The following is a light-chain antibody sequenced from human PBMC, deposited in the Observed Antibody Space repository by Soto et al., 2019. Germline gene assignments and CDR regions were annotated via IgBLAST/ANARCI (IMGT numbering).Light chain of an antibody. Sequence: DIQLTQSPSFLSASVRDRVTITCRASQVLSSYLAWYQQKPGKAPKLLIYGVSTLQSGVPSRFSGSGSGTEFTLTISSLQPEDCATYYGQQLNTYPLTGGGGTKVEIK. CDR3: QQLNTYPLT. V-gene: IGKV1-9*01. CDR1: QVLSSY. CDR2: GVS. J-gene: IGKJ4*01.